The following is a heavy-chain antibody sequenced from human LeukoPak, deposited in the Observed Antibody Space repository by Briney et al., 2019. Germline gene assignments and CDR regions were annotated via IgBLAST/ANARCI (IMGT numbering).Heavy chain of an antibody. CDR1: GFTFSSYS. Sequence: GGSLRLSCAASGFTFSSYSMNWVRQAPGKGLEWVSSISSSGDYIYYADSVKGRFTISSDNAKSSLFLQMNSLRAEDTAVYYCARVLYFDWLDAYWGQGTLVTVSS. CDR2: ISSSGDYI. CDR3: ARVLYFDWLDAY. V-gene: IGHV3-21*01. D-gene: IGHD3-9*01. J-gene: IGHJ4*02.